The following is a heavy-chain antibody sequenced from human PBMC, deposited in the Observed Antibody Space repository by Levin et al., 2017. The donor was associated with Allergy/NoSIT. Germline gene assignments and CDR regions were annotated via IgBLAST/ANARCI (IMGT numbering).Heavy chain of an antibody. CDR1: GGSISSYY. CDR3: ARSEEDGAFDI. V-gene: IGHV4-59*01. J-gene: IGHJ3*02. CDR2: IYYSGST. Sequence: SQTLSLPCTVSGGSISSYYWSWIRQPPGKGLEWIGYIYYSGSTNYNPSLKSRVTISVDTSKNQFSLKLSSVTAADTAVYYCARSEEDGAFDIWGQGTMVTVSS.